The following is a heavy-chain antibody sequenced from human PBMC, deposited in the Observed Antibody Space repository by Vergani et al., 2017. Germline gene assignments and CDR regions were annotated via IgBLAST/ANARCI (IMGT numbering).Heavy chain of an antibody. CDR3: AREGVPRCCIVGAPDF. J-gene: IGHJ4*02. Sequence: EVQLVESGGGLVKPGGSLRLSCAASGFSFSSYSMNWVRQAPGKGLEWVASISGSSSYVFYRDSVEGRFTISRDIAENSIYLEMNSLRVEDTAVYYCAREGVPRCCIVGAPDFWGQGTQVTVSS. CDR2: ISGSSSYV. V-gene: IGHV3-21*02. CDR1: GFSFSSYS. D-gene: IGHD1-26*01.